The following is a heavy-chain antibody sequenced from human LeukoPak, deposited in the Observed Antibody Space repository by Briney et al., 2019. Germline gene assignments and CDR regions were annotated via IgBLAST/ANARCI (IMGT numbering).Heavy chain of an antibody. CDR2: ISSSGSTI. J-gene: IGHJ4*02. CDR3: AKGSLLGYSRPVDY. Sequence: GGSLRLSCAASGFTFSDYYMSWIRQAPGKGLERVSYISSSGSTIYYADPVKVRFTISRENAKSSLYLQMNSLRAEHTALYYCAKGSLLGYSRPVDYWGQGTRVTVSS. V-gene: IGHV3-11*01. CDR1: GFTFSDYY. D-gene: IGHD6-13*01.